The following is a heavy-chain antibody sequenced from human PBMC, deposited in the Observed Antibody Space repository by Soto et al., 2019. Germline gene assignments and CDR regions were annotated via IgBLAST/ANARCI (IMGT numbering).Heavy chain of an antibody. V-gene: IGHV3-23*01. CDR1: GFTYSSYA. CDR2: VDGRGSYT. D-gene: IGHD3-10*01. Sequence: DVQLLESGGDLVQPGGSLRLSCAASGFTYSSYAMTWVRQAPGKGLEWVSTVDGRGSYTYYANSVKGRFTISRDNFKNTLFLQMNSLTAEDTAVYYCARLGDPTYGNWYFDLWGRGTLIAVSS. J-gene: IGHJ2*01. CDR3: ARLGDPTYGNWYFDL.